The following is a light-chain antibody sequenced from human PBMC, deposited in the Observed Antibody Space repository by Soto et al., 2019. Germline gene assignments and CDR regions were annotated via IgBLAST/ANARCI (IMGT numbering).Light chain of an antibody. Sequence: DIQMTQSPSSLSASVGDRVTITCRASQGISKYLAWYQHKPGKVPKLLIYAASTLQLGVPSRFSGSGSGTDFTLTINSLQPEDVATFYCQRYNSAPWTFGQGTKVEVK. J-gene: IGKJ1*01. CDR1: QGISKY. V-gene: IGKV1-27*01. CDR2: AAS. CDR3: QRYNSAPWT.